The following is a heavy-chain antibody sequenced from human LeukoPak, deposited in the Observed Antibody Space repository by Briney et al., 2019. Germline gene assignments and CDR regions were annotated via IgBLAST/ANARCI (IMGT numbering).Heavy chain of an antibody. D-gene: IGHD4-17*01. Sequence: GGSLRLSCAASGFTFSSYAMSWVRQAPGKGLEWVSAISGSGGSTYYADSVKGRFTISRDNSKNTLYLQMNSLRAEDTAVYYCAKMNPGPGSYGDYEVAADDAFDIWGQGTMVTVSS. CDR2: ISGSGGST. CDR3: AKMNPGPGSYGDYEVAADDAFDI. V-gene: IGHV3-23*01. J-gene: IGHJ3*02. CDR1: GFTFSSYA.